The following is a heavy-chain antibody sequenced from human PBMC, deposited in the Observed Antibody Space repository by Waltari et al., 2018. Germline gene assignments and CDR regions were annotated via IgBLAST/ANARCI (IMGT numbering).Heavy chain of an antibody. CDR3: VRSSNNIWSWYFGL. V-gene: IGHV4-59*01. CDR2: IHYTGST. CDR1: GDSISDYY. J-gene: IGHJ2*01. Sequence: QVQLQESGPGLVKPSETLSLTCTISGDSISDYYWSWIRQPPKRGLEWIGWIHYTGSTNYNPSLKSRATILVDTSRTQVSLKLTSVTSADTAVYYCVRSSNNIWSWYFGLWGRGTLVTVSS. D-gene: IGHD1-1*01.